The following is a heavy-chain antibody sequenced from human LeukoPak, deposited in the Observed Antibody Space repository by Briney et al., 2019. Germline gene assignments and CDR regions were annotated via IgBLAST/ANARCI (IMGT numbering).Heavy chain of an antibody. V-gene: IGHV1-69*04. D-gene: IGHD3-22*01. CDR1: GGTFSSYA. CDR2: IIPILGIA. J-gene: IGHJ5*02. Sequence: GSSVKVSCKASGGTFSSYAISWVRQAPGQGLEWMGTIIPILGIANYAQKFQGRVTITADKSTSTAYMELSSLRSEDTAVYYCARVGYYDSSGYYNWFDPWGQGTLVTVSS. CDR3: ARVGYYDSSGYYNWFDP.